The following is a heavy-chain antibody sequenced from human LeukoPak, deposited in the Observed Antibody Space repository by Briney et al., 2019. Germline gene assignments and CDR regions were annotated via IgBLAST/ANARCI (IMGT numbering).Heavy chain of an antibody. Sequence: GGSLRLSCAASGFIFSVYSMNWVRQAPGKGLEWVSYISYSSSISYADSVKGRFTISRDNAKNSLYLQMNSLRTEDTALYYCARVSSGYDSYYFDYWGQGTLVTVSS. CDR3: ARVSSGYDSYYFDY. V-gene: IGHV3-48*01. CDR1: GFIFSVYS. CDR2: ISYSSSI. J-gene: IGHJ4*02. D-gene: IGHD5-12*01.